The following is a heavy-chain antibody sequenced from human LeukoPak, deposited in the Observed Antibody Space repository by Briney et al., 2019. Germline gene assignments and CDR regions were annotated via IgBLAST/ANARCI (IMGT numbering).Heavy chain of an antibody. D-gene: IGHD6-13*01. CDR2: INGDGRTT. CDR1: GFIFSTYT. CDR3: ARVSGGNIAAAEPFDY. Sequence: GGSLRLSCSTSGFIFSTYTMYWVRQAPGKGLEYVSIINGDGRTTYYIDSVKGRFTISRDNSKNTLYLQMSSLSTEDTAVYYCARVSGGNIAAAEPFDYWGQGTLVTVSS. J-gene: IGHJ4*02. V-gene: IGHV3-64D*06.